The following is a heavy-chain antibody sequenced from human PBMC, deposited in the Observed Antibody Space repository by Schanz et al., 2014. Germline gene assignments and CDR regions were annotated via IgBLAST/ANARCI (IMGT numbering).Heavy chain of an antibody. V-gene: IGHV3-48*01. Sequence: EVQLVESGGGLVQPGGSLRLSCAASGFTFSSYSMNWVRQAPGKGLEWVSYISSSSSTRYYADSVKGRFTISRDNAKNSLLLQMNSLRAEDTAVYYCARDFLLEQLGYSHYYYAMDVWGQGTTVTDSS. CDR3: ARDFLLEQLGYSHYYYAMDV. J-gene: IGHJ6*02. CDR1: GFTFSSYS. D-gene: IGHD2-15*01. CDR2: ISSSSSTR.